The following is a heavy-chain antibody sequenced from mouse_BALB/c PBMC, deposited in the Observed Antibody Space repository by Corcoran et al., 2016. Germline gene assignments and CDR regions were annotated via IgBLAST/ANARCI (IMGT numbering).Heavy chain of an antibody. V-gene: IGHV1S136*01. J-gene: IGHJ4*01. Sequence: QSGPVLVKPGASEMMSCEGPVDTFTIYVMHWVKQKPGRGLECIGYINPYNDGTKYNEKFKGKTTLSSNKSSSTAYMELSSLTSEDSAVYYCARLYPGIAMDYWGQGTSVTVSS. CDR2: INPYNDGT. CDR1: VDTFTIYV. CDR3: ARLYPGIAMDY.